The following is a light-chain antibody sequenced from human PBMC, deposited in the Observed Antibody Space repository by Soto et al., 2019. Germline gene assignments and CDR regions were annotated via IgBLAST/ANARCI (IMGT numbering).Light chain of an antibody. CDR1: QSVDSN. CDR2: GAS. CDR3: QHYSRTLPWT. V-gene: IGKV3-15*01. Sequence: EVVMTQSPTTLSVSPGERATLSCRASQSVDSNLAWYQLKPGQAPRLLIYGASTRATGLPPRFSGSGSGTDFTLTISRLEPEDVAVYYCQHYSRTLPWTFGQGTKVDNK. J-gene: IGKJ1*01.